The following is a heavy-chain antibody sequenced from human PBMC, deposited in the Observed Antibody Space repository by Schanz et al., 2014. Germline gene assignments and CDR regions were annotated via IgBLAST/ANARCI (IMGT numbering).Heavy chain of an antibody. Sequence: QVQLVESGGGVVQPGGSLRLSCAASGFTFSNYGMHWVRQAPGKGLEWVAFIRYDGYNKYYADSVKGRFTISRDNSKNTLYLQMNSLRAEDTAVYYCAKDLAVAGDYWGQGTLVTVSS. CDR1: GFTFSNYG. V-gene: IGHV3-30*02. CDR3: AKDLAVAGDY. CDR2: IRYDGYNK. J-gene: IGHJ4*02. D-gene: IGHD6-19*01.